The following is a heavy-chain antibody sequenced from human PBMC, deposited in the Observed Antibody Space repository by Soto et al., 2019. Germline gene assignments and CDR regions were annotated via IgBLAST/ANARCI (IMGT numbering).Heavy chain of an antibody. V-gene: IGHV1-18*04. CDR1: RYPFTRNG. CDR2: ISAYNGNT. J-gene: IGHJ4*02. Sequence: ASVKVSWKASRYPFTRNGISWVRHAPEKGLEWMGWISAYNGNTHYAQKFPGRVTMTIDTSTNTAHMEVRSLRSDDTAVYYCARDIAYYDIFTGPAPDYWGQGALVTVSS. D-gene: IGHD3-9*01. CDR3: ARDIAYYDIFTGPAPDY.